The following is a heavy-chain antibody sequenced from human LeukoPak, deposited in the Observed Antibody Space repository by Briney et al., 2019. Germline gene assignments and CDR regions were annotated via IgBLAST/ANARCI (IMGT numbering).Heavy chain of an antibody. Sequence: PSETLSLTCTVSGGSISSSSYYWSWIRQPAGKGLEWIGRIYTSGSTNYNPSLKSRVTMSVDTSKNQFSLKLSSVTAADTAVYYCARQSGDVLPGDYWGQGTLVTVSS. D-gene: IGHD3-10*01. J-gene: IGHJ4*02. V-gene: IGHV4-61*02. CDR2: IYTSGST. CDR1: GGSISSSSYY. CDR3: ARQSGDVLPGDY.